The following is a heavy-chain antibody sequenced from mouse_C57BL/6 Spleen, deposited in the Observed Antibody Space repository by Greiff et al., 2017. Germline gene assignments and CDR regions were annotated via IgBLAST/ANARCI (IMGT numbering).Heavy chain of an antibody. J-gene: IGHJ4*01. CDR3: ARFYYDYDLDY. V-gene: IGHV1-53*01. CDR1: GYTFTSYW. Sequence: QVQLQQPGTELVKPGASVKLSCKASGYTFTSYWMHWVKQRPGQGLEWIGNINPSNGGTNYNEKFKSKATLTVDKSSSTSYMQLSSLTSEDATVYYCARFYYDYDLDYWGQGTSVTVSS. CDR2: INPSNGGT. D-gene: IGHD2-4*01.